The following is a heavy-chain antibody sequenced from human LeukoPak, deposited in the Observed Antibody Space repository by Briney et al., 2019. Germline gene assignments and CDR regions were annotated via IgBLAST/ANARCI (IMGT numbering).Heavy chain of an antibody. D-gene: IGHD3-10*01. CDR2: ISAYNGNT. J-gene: IGHJ3*02. CDR3: AKDFRHRLLWFGELIDAFDI. V-gene: IGHV1-18*01. CDR1: GYTFTSHG. Sequence: ASVKVSCKASGYTFTSHGISWVRQAPGQGLEWMGWISAYNGNTNYAQKLQGRVTMTTDTSTSTAYMELRSLRSDDTAVYYCAKDFRHRLLWFGELIDAFDIWGQGTMVTVSS.